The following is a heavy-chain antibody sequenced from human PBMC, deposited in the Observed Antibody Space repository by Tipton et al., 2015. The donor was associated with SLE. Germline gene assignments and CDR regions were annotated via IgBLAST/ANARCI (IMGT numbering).Heavy chain of an antibody. CDR2: IRGSGRST. V-gene: IGHV3-23*01. Sequence: LSLTCAASGFIFTSYAITWVRQAPGKGLEWVSSIRGSGRSTYYADSVKGRFTLSRDNSKNTLYLQMNSLRPEDTAVYYCAKNYYDIFTGYYFDYWGQGTLVTVSS. D-gene: IGHD3-9*01. CDR1: GFIFTSYA. J-gene: IGHJ4*02. CDR3: AKNYYDIFTGYYFDY.